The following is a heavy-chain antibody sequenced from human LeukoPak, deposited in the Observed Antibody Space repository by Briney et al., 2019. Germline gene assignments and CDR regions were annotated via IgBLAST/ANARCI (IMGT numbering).Heavy chain of an antibody. D-gene: IGHD3-22*01. CDR2: IYSGGST. CDR3: ANLYSAYYPSYFDY. Sequence: PGGSLRLSCAASEFSVGSNYMTWVRQAPGKGLEWVSLIYSGGSTYYADSVKGRFTISRDNSKNTLYLQMNSLQAKDTAVYYCANLYSAYYPSYFDYWGQGTLVTVSS. CDR1: EFSVGSNY. J-gene: IGHJ4*02. V-gene: IGHV3-66*01.